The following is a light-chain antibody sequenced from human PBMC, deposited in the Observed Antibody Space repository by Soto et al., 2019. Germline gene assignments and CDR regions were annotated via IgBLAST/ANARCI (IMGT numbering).Light chain of an antibody. CDR1: SSDVGGYNY. J-gene: IGLJ1*01. Sequence: QSVLTQPASVSGSPGQSITISCTGTSSDVGGYNYVSWYQQHPGKAPKLMIYDVSNRPSGVSNRFSGSKSGNTASLTISGLQAEDEDDYYCSSYTSSNTYVFGTGTKLTVL. CDR2: DVS. CDR3: SSYTSSNTYV. V-gene: IGLV2-14*01.